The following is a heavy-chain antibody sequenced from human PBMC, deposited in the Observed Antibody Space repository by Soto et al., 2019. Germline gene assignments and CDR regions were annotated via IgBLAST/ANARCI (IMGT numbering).Heavy chain of an antibody. Sequence: QVQLVQSGAEVKKPGASVMVSCKAYGYTFTGYYMQWVRQAPGQVLECMGRINPDSGGTNYAQKFQGLVTMNRDTSISKAYVELSRLRSDDGAVYYCAGEIRGIFGVTNDYYYMDVWGKGTTVTVSS. CDR1: GYTFTGYY. CDR3: AGEIRGIFGVTNDYYYMDV. CDR2: INPDSGGT. V-gene: IGHV1-2*04. J-gene: IGHJ6*03. D-gene: IGHD3-3*01.